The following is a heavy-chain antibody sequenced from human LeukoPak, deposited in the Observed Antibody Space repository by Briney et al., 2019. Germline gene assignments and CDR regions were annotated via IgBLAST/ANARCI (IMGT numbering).Heavy chain of an antibody. CDR1: GFTFSSCG. V-gene: IGHV3-30*18. Sequence: GGSLRLSCAASGFTFSSCGMHWVRQAPGKGLEWVAVISYDGSNKYYADSVKGRFTISRDNSKNTLYLQMNSLRAEDTAVYYCAKSVVATRYLVDYWGQGTLVTVSS. D-gene: IGHD5-12*01. CDR3: AKSVVATRYLVDY. J-gene: IGHJ4*02. CDR2: ISYDGSNK.